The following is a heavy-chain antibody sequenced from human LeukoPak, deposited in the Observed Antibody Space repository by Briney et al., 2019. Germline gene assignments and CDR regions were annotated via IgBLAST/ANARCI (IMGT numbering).Heavy chain of an antibody. CDR2: ISAYNGNT. V-gene: IGHV1-18*01. D-gene: IGHD2-2*01. CDR3: ARVGGIVVVPAAMFWFDP. J-gene: IGHJ5*02. Sequence: GASVKVSCKASGYNFNTYGITWVRQAPGQGLEWMGWISAYNGNTNYAQKLQGRVTMTTDTSTSTAYMELRSLRSDDTAVYYCARVGGIVVVPAAMFWFDPWGQGTLVTVSS. CDR1: GYNFNTYG.